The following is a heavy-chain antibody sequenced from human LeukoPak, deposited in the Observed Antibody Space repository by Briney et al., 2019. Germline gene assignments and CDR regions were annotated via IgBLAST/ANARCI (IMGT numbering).Heavy chain of an antibody. CDR3: AEGIDY. V-gene: IGHV4-59*01. J-gene: IGHJ4*02. CDR2: IYYSGST. CDR1: GGSISSYY. Sequence: SETLSLTGTVSGGSISSYYWSWIRQPPGKGLEWIGYIYYSGSTNYNPSLKSRVTISVDTSKDQFSLKLSSVTAADTAVYYCAEGIDYWGQGTLVTVSS.